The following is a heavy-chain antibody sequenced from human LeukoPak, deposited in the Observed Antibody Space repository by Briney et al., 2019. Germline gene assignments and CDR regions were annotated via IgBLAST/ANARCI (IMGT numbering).Heavy chain of an antibody. CDR1: GGSISSSSYY. J-gene: IGHJ5*02. CDR2: IYYSGST. CDR3: ARSGFGAFDP. Sequence: SETLSLTCIVSGGSISSSSYYWGWIRQPPGKGLEWIGSIYYSGSTYYNPSLKSRVTISVDTSKNQFSLKLSSVTAADTAVYYCARSGFGAFDPWGQGTLVTVSS. V-gene: IGHV4-39*07. D-gene: IGHD3-10*01.